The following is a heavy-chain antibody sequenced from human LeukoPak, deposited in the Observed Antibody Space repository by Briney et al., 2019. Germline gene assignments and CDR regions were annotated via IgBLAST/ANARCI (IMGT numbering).Heavy chain of an antibody. Sequence: GGSLTLSCAASGFTFSNYWWSWVRQPPGKGLEWVAHIRQNGSEKYYDDSVKGRFTISRDNAKNSLYLQMNSLRAEDTAVYYCARDETYYYDSSGYLDSWGQGTLVTVSS. V-gene: IGHV3-7*01. CDR3: ARDETYYYDSSGYLDS. CDR2: IRQNGSEK. J-gene: IGHJ4*02. D-gene: IGHD3-22*01. CDR1: GFTFSNYW.